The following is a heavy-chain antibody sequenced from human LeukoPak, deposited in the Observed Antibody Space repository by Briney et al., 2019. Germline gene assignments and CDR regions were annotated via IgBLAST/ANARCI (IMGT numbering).Heavy chain of an antibody. D-gene: IGHD3-22*01. V-gene: IGHV4-34*01. CDR2: INHSGST. CDR1: GGSFSGYY. J-gene: IGHJ4*02. CDR3: ARAPIRSSGYYIIDY. Sequence: NPSETLSLTCAVYGGSFSGYYWSWIRQPPGKGLEWIGEINHSGSTNYNPSLKSRVTISVDTSKNQFSLKLSSATAADTAVYYCARAPIRSSGYYIIDYWGQGTLVTVSS.